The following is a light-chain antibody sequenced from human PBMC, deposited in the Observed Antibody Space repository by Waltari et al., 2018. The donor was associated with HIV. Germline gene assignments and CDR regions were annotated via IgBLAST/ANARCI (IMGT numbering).Light chain of an antibody. J-gene: IGLJ3*02. CDR1: SSNIGNNY. V-gene: IGLV1-51*01. Sequence: QAVLTQPPSVSAAPGQKVTISCSGSSSNIGNNYASWYQQFPGKAPKVLIYDNNKRPPGVPDRFSGSRSGTSATLGVAGLQTGDEADYYCGTWDTSLSAGVFGGGTKLTVL. CDR3: GTWDTSLSAGV. CDR2: DNN.